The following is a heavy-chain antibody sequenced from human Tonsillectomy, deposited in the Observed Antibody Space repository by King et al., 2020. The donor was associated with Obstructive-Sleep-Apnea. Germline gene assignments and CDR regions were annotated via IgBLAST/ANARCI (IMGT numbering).Heavy chain of an antibody. CDR2: IFSYDEK. V-gene: IGHV2-26*01. Sequence: TLKESGPVLVKPTETLTLTFTVSGFSLSNGSMGVTWIRQPPGKALEWLSQIFSYDEKSYSKSKISMLIISKDTSKSQVGLTMTNMDPVDTATYFCARMRSYSGYDRNWFDPWGQGTLVTVSS. J-gene: IGHJ5*02. CDR1: GFSLSNGSMG. D-gene: IGHD5-12*01. CDR3: ARMRSYSGYDRNWFDP.